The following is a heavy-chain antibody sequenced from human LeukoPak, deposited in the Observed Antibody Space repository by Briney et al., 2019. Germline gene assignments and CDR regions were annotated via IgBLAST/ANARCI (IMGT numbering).Heavy chain of an antibody. V-gene: IGHV1-69*13. CDR3: ASSWVRPSSSWYIPSDLDFDY. CDR2: IIPIFGTA. J-gene: IGHJ4*02. Sequence: SVKVSCKASGGTFSSYAISWVRQAPGQGLEWMGGIIPIFGTANYAQKFQGRVTITADESTSTAYMELSSLRSEDTAVYYCASSWVRPSSSWYIPSDLDFDYWGQGTLVTVSS. CDR1: GGTFSSYA. D-gene: IGHD6-13*01.